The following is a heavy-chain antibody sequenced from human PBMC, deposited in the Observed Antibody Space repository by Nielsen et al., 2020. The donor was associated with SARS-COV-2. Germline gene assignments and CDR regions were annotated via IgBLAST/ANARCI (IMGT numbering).Heavy chain of an antibody. CDR3: AKDWRRSYSSSPGDNWFDP. V-gene: IGHV3-30-3*01. J-gene: IGHJ5*02. CDR1: GFTFSSYA. CDR2: ISYDGSNK. D-gene: IGHD6-6*01. Sequence: GESLKISCAASGFTFSSYAMHWVRQAPGKGLEWVAVISYDGSNKYYADSVKGRFTISRDNAKNTLYLQMNSLRAEDTAVYYCAKDWRRSYSSSPGDNWFDPWGQGTLVTVSS.